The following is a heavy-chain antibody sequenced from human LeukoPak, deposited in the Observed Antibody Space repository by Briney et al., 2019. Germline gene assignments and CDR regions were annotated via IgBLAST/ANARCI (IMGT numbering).Heavy chain of an antibody. CDR2: FYTSEST. V-gene: IGHV4-61*02. J-gene: IGHJ4*02. CDR3: ARSSIVGATDYFDY. Sequence: PSETLSLTCTVSGDSITSGTYYWTWIRQPAGKGLEWIGRFYTSESTNYNPSLKSRVTMSVDTSKNQFSLKLNSVTAADTAVYYCARSSIVGATDYFDYWGQGTLVTVSS. D-gene: IGHD1-26*01. CDR1: GDSITSGTYY.